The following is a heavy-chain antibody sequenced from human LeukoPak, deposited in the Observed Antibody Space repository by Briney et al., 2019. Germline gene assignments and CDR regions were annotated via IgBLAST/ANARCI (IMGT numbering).Heavy chain of an antibody. J-gene: IGHJ6*02. CDR3: ARGIAARSAYYYYGMDV. CDR1: GFTFSSYG. CDR2: IWYDGSNK. D-gene: IGHD6-6*01. V-gene: IGHV3-33*01. Sequence: GGSLRLSCAASGFTFSSYGMHWVRQAPGKGLEWVAVIWYDGSNKDYADSVKDRFTISRDNSKNTLYLQMNSLRAEDTAVYYCARGIAARSAYYYYGMDVWGQGTTVTVSS.